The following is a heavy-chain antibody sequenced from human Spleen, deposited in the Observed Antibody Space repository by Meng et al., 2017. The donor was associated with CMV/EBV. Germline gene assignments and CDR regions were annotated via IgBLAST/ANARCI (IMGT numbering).Heavy chain of an antibody. CDR2: ISARNGNT. V-gene: IGHV1-18*01. Sequence: SRYTFSSYGVTWVRQAPGQGLEWMGLISARNGNTKYAQKFQGRVTLTTDTSASTSYLEVGSLRSDDTAVYYCARVIPRNIAPRWFLDYWGQGTLVTVSS. CDR1: RYTFSSYG. D-gene: IGHD4-23*01. CDR3: ARVIPRNIAPRWFLDY. J-gene: IGHJ4*02.